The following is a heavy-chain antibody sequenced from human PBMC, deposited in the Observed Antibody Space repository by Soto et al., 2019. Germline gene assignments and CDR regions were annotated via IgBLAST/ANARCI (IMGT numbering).Heavy chain of an antibody. CDR3: ARKPNYYYGMDV. Sequence: QVLLQESGPGLVKPSQTLSLTCTVSGGSISSGDYYWSWIRQPTGKGLEWIGYIYNSGSTYYNPALKSRVTISVDTSKNQFSLKLSSVTAADTAVYYCARKPNYYYGMDVWGQGTTVTVSS. V-gene: IGHV4-30-4*01. CDR2: IYNSGST. CDR1: GGSISSGDYY. J-gene: IGHJ6*02.